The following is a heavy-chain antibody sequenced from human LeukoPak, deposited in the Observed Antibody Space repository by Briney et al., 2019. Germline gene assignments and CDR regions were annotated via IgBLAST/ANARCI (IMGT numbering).Heavy chain of an antibody. CDR1: GGSISSGGYY. V-gene: IGHV4-31*03. D-gene: IGHD3-3*01. CDR3: ARTQTSYDFWSGYYGTENNWFDP. CDR2: IYYSGST. J-gene: IGHJ5*02. Sequence: SETLSLTCTVSGGSISSGGYYWSWIRHHPGKVMEWIGYIYYSGSTYYNASLKSRVTISVDTSKNQFSLKLSSVTAADTAVYYCARTQTSYDFWSGYYGTENNWFDPWGQGTLVTVSS.